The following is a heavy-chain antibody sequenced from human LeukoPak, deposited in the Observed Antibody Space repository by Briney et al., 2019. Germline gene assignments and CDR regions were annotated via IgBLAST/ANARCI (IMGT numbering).Heavy chain of an antibody. V-gene: IGHV1-2*02. CDR2: INPYSGDT. CDR1: GYTFTSYG. Sequence: GASVKVSCKASGYTFTSYGISWVRQAPGQGLEWMGWINPYSGDTNYAQKFQGRVNMTRDTSISTAYMELSRLRSDDTAVYYCARYTVAVDYWGQGTLVTVSS. D-gene: IGHD6-19*01. CDR3: ARYTVAVDY. J-gene: IGHJ4*02.